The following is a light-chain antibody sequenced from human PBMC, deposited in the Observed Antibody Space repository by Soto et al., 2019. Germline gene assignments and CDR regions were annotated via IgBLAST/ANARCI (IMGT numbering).Light chain of an antibody. V-gene: IGLV2-14*01. CDR3: SSYTSSSTLV. J-gene: IGLJ2*01. CDR1: SSDVGGYNY. CDR2: DVS. Sequence: QSALTQPASVSGSPGQSITISCTGTSSDVGGYNYVSWYQQHPGKAPTLMIYDVSNRPSGVSNRFSGSKSGNTASLTISGLQAEDEADYYCSSYTSSSTLVFGVGTKLTVL.